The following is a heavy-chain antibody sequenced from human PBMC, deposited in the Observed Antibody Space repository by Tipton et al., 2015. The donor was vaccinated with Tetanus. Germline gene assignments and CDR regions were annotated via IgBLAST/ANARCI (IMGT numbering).Heavy chain of an antibody. CDR2: VSSSGAS. Sequence: TLSLTCTVSGGSLRGGDHYWSWIRQPPGKGLEWLAYVSSSGASNSNYSLKSRITVSRDTSKNHFSLRLASVTAADTAVYSCAGGLVRWYEPWGRGTLVTVSS. J-gene: IGHJ5*02. D-gene: IGHD3-10*01. V-gene: IGHV4-61*03. CDR1: GGSLRGGDHY. CDR3: AGGLVRWYEP.